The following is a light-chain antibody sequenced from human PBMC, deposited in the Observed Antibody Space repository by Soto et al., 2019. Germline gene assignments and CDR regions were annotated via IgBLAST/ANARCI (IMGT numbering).Light chain of an antibody. J-gene: IGLJ3*02. V-gene: IGLV2-23*01. CDR2: EGS. CDR3: CSYAGSSTFV. Sequence: QSVLTQPASVSGSRGQSITISCTGTSSDVGSYNLVSWYQQHPGKAPKLMIYEGSKRPSGVSNRFSGSKSGNTASLTISGLQAEDEADYYCCSYAGSSTFVFGGGTKMTVL. CDR1: SSDVGSYNL.